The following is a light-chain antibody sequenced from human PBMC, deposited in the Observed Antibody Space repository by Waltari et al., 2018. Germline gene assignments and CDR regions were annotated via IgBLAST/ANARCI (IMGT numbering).Light chain of an antibody. CDR1: SVFYSYNKKNH. V-gene: IGKV4-1*01. J-gene: IGKJ4*01. CDR2: WGS. CDR3: QQYYSNPLT. Sequence: SVFYSYNKKNHLAWYQQKPGQPPKLLIYWGSTREIGVPDRFTGSGSGTDFTLTISSLQAEDVAVYYCQQYYSNPLTFGGGTTVEIK.